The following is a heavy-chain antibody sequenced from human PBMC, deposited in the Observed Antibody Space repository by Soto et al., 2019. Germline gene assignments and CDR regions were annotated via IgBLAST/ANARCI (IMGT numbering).Heavy chain of an antibody. CDR1: GRSFSGYY. CDR2: SNHSGGR. CDR3: ARGRKERSITIFGVVIPSYNYLDD. Sequence: SETLSLTCAAYGRSFSGYYWGWFRQPPGKELEWIGGSNHSGGRNYNPSLKSRVTISVDTSKNQYSLKLSSVTAADTAVYYCARGRKERSITIFGVVIPSYNYLDDRGKGTTVTVSS. J-gene: IGHJ6*03. D-gene: IGHD3-3*01. V-gene: IGHV4-34*01.